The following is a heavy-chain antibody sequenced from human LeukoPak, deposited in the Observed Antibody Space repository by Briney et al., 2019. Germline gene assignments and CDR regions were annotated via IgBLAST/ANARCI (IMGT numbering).Heavy chain of an antibody. V-gene: IGHV4-59*01. Sequence: SETLSLTCAVYGGSFSGYYWSWIRQPPGKGLEWIGYIYYSGSTNYNPSLKSRVTISVDTSKNQFSLKLSSVTAADTAVYYCARGRFPHNWNYVGFDYWGQGTLVTVSS. D-gene: IGHD1-7*01. J-gene: IGHJ4*02. CDR2: IYYSGST. CDR1: GGSFSGYY. CDR3: ARGRFPHNWNYVGFDY.